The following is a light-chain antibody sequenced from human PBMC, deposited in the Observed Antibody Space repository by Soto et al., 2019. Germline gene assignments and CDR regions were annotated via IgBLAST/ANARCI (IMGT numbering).Light chain of an antibody. Sequence: EIVLTPSPGTLALSPWERATLSCSAGQSVSSSLAWYQQKTGQAPRLLIYGASSRATGIPDRFSGSGSGTDFTLTISSLQSEDFAVYYCQQSSNWPPEITFGQGTRLEIK. CDR2: GAS. V-gene: IGKV3D-15*01. J-gene: IGKJ5*01. CDR1: QSVSSS. CDR3: QQSSNWPPEIT.